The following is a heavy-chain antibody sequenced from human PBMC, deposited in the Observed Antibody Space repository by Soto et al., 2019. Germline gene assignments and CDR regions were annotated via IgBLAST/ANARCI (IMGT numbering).Heavy chain of an antibody. D-gene: IGHD6-19*01. CDR2: SSGSGGST. J-gene: IGHJ4*02. V-gene: IGHV3-23*01. CDR3: AKAYSPDAVAGDFDY. Sequence: EVQLLESGGGLVQPGGSLRLSCAASGFTFSSYAMSWVRQAPGKGLEWVSASSGSGGSTYYADSVKGRFTSSRDNSKNTLYLQMTSLRAEDTAVYYCAKAYSPDAVAGDFDYWGQGPLVTVSS. CDR1: GFTFSSYA.